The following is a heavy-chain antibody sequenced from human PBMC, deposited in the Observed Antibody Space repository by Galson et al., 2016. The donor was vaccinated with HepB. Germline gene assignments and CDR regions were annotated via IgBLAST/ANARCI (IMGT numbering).Heavy chain of an antibody. CDR2: IHDSGNT. J-gene: IGHJ6*02. CDR3: ARDEGFYNGMDV. CDR1: GGSISSGGYY. V-gene: IGHV4-61*08. D-gene: IGHD2-2*02. Sequence: ETLSLTCTVSGGSISSGGYYWSWIRQHPGKGLDWIGYIHDSGNTNYNPPIKSRVTISRDTSKNQFFLELTSVTAADTAVYYCARDEGFYNGMDVWGQGTTVTVAS.